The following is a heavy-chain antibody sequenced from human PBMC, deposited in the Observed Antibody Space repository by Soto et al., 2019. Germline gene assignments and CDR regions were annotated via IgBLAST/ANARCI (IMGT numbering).Heavy chain of an antibody. CDR3: VRDGTKTLRDWFDP. Sequence: SETLSLTCAVYGGSFSGYYWSWIRQPPGKGLEWIGRIYATGTTDYNPSLKSRVMMSVDTSKKQFSLKLRSVTAADTAVYYCVRDGTKTLRDWFDPWGQGISVTVSS. V-gene: IGHV4-59*10. CDR2: IYATGTT. D-gene: IGHD1-1*01. J-gene: IGHJ5*02. CDR1: GGSFSGYY.